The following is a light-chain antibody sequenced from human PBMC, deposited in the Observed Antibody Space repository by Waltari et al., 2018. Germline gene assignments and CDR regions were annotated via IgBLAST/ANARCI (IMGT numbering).Light chain of an antibody. CDR1: QNLLYNSDNKNY. CDR3: QQCYSTPYT. Sequence: DIVMTQSPDSLAVSLGERVTINCRSSQNLLYNSDNKNYLAWFQQKPGQPPKLLISWASTREAGVPKGFSGSGSGTEFTLTISSLQAADVAVYYCQQCYSTPYTFGQGTKLEIK. J-gene: IGKJ2*01. V-gene: IGKV4-1*01. CDR2: WAS.